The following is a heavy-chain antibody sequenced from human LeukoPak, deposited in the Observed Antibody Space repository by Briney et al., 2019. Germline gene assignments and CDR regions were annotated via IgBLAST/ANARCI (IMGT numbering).Heavy chain of an antibody. CDR2: IYYSGST. CDR1: GGSISSSSYY. CDR3: AGSNDYKYYYYGMDV. V-gene: IGHV4-39*01. J-gene: IGHJ6*02. Sequence: PSETLSLTCTVSGGSISSSSYYWGWIRQPPGKGLEWIVSIYYSGSTYYNPSLKSRVTISVDTSKNQFSLKQSSVTAADTAVYYCAGSNDYKYYYYGMDVWSQGTTVTVSS. D-gene: IGHD4-11*01.